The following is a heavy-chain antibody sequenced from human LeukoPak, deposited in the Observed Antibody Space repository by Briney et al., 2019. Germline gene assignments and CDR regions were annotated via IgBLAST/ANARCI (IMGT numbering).Heavy chain of an antibody. CDR3: AKDSSNSFRFSYHMDY. V-gene: IGHV1-2*02. Sequence: GASVKVSCKASGYTVTGHYLHWVRQAPGQGLEWMGWVNPNSGGTKYAQQFQGRVTMTRDTSINTAFMELNSLTSDDTAIYYCAKDSSNSFRFSYHMDYWGQGTLVTVSS. CDR1: GYTVTGHY. CDR2: VNPNSGGT. D-gene: IGHD2/OR15-2a*01. J-gene: IGHJ4*02.